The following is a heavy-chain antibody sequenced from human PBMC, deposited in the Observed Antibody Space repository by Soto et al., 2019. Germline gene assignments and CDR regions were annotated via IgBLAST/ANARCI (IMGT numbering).Heavy chain of an antibody. CDR1: GCTFTGYY. D-gene: IGHD3-16*02. Sequence: SVKVSCKASGCTFTGYYMHWVRQAPGQGLEWMGWINPNSGGTNYAQKFQGWVTMTRDTSISTAYMELSRLRSDDTAVYYCARDTMSDYIWGSYRYAFDIWGQGTMVTVSS. CDR3: ARDTMSDYIWGSYRYAFDI. J-gene: IGHJ3*02. CDR2: INPNSGGT. V-gene: IGHV1-2*04.